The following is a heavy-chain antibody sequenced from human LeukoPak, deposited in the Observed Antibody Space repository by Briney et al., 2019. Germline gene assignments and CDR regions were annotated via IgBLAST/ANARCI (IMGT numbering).Heavy chain of an antibody. V-gene: IGHV3-30*04. CDR1: GFTFSSYA. CDR3: ARERGGNLPHWYFDL. J-gene: IGHJ2*01. Sequence: PGGSRRLSCAASGFTFSSYAMHWVRQAPGKGLEWVAVISYDGSNKYYADSVKGRFTISRDNSKNTLYLQMNSLRAEDTAVYYCARERGGNLPHWYFDLWGRGTLVTVSS. D-gene: IGHD4-23*01. CDR2: ISYDGSNK.